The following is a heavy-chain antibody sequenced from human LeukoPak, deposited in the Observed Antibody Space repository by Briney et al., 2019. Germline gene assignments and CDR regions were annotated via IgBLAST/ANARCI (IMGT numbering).Heavy chain of an antibody. D-gene: IGHD3-3*01. CDR1: GYTFTSYG. V-gene: IGHV1-46*01. CDR3: ARGGNYDFWSGYYGAVDY. CDR2: INPSGGST. J-gene: IGHJ4*02. Sequence: ASVKVSCKASGYTFTSYGISWVRQAPGQGLEWMGIINPSGGSTSYAQKFQGRVTMTRDMSTSTVYMELSSLRSEDTAVYYCARGGNYDFWSGYYGAVDYWGQGTLVTVSS.